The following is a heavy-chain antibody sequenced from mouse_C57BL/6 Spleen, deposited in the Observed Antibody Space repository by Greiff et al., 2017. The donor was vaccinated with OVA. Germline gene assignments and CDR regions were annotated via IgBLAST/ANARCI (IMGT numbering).Heavy chain of an antibody. D-gene: IGHD3-2*02. Sequence: EVQLQQSGPELVKPGASVKMSCKASGYTFTDYNMHWVKQSHGKSLEWIGYINPNNGGTSYNQKFKGKATLTVNKSSSTAYMELRSLTSEDSAVYYCARSVLDSSGHYYAMDYWGQGTSVTVSS. J-gene: IGHJ4*01. CDR3: ARSVLDSSGHYYAMDY. V-gene: IGHV1-22*01. CDR2: INPNNGGT. CDR1: GYTFTDYN.